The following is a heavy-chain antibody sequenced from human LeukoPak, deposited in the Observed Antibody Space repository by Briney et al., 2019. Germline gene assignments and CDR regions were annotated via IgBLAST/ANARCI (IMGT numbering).Heavy chain of an antibody. J-gene: IGHJ4*02. CDR3: TRYYYDSSGYYYLFDY. CDR2: IRSKANSYAT. V-gene: IGHV3-73*01. D-gene: IGHD3-22*01. CDR1: GFTFSGSA. Sequence: GGSLKLSCAASGFTFSGSAMHWVRQASGKGLEWVGRIRSKANSYATAYAPSVKGRFTISRDDSKNTAYLQMNSLKTEDTAVYYCTRYYYDSSGYYYLFDYWGQGTLVTVSS.